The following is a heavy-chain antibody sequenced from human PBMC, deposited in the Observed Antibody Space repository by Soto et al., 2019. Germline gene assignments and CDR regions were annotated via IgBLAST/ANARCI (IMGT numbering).Heavy chain of an antibody. Sequence: QVQLVQSGAEVKKPGSSVKVSCKASGGTFSSYAISWVRQAPGQGLEWMGGIIPIFGTANYAQKFQGRVTITADESTSTAYMELSSLRSEDTAVYYCARAAREGLAHYYSGMDVWGQGTTVTVSS. D-gene: IGHD6-6*01. V-gene: IGHV1-69*01. CDR1: GGTFSSYA. CDR2: IIPIFGTA. CDR3: ARAAREGLAHYYSGMDV. J-gene: IGHJ6*02.